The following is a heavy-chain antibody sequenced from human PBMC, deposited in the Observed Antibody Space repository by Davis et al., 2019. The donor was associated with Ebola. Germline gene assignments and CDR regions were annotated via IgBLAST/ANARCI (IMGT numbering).Heavy chain of an antibody. J-gene: IGHJ6*03. D-gene: IGHD3-3*01. Sequence: GESLKISCAASGFTFSSYGMHWVRQAPGKGLEWVAVISYDGSNKYYADSVKGRFTISRDNSKNTLYLQMNSLRAEDTAVYYCAKDPREGDDFWSGYYPRPGYYYYMDVWGKGTTVTVSS. V-gene: IGHV3-30*18. CDR3: AKDPREGDDFWSGYYPRPGYYYYMDV. CDR2: ISYDGSNK. CDR1: GFTFSSYG.